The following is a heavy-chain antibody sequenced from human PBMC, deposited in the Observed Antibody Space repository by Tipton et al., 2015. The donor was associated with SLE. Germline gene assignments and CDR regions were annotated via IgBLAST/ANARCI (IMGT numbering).Heavy chain of an antibody. CDR2: IHYSEST. CDR3: ARETPGSGYYDSSGYYGGDDAFDI. V-gene: IGHV4-59*11. J-gene: IGHJ3*02. D-gene: IGHD3-22*01. CDR1: GGSISNHY. Sequence: TLSLTCTVSGGSISNHYWNWIRQLPGKGLEWIGNIHYSESTNYNPSLKSRVTISVDSSKNQCSLKLNSVTAADTAVYYCARETPGSGYYDSSGYYGGDDAFDIWGQGTMVTVSS.